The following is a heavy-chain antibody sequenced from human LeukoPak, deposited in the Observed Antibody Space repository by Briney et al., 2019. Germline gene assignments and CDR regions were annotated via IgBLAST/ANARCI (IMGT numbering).Heavy chain of an antibody. Sequence: GGSLRLSCAASGFTFSSYWMHWVRQVPGKGLVWVSLIISDGSTTTYADSVKGRFTISRDNAKNTLYLQMNSLRAEDTAVYYCARSKVRGVFDSWGQGTLVTVSS. CDR2: IISDGSTT. CDR3: ARSKVRGVFDS. CDR1: GFTFSSYW. J-gene: IGHJ4*02. V-gene: IGHV3-74*03. D-gene: IGHD3-10*01.